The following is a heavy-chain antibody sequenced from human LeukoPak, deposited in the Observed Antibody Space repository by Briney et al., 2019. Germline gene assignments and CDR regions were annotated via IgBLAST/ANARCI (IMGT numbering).Heavy chain of an antibody. J-gene: IGHJ4*02. CDR3: ARHRAARTHFDY. D-gene: IGHD6-6*01. CDR2: IYYSGST. V-gene: IGHV4-59*08. CDR1: GFTFRSYA. Sequence: KSGGSLRLSCAASGFTFRSYAMSWIRQPPGKGLEWIGYIYYSGSTNYNPSLKSRVTISVDTSKNQFSLKLSSVTAADTAVYYCARHRAARTHFDYWGQGTLVTVSS.